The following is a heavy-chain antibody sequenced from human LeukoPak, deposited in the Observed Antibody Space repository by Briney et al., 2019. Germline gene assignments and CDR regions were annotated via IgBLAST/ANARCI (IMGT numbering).Heavy chain of an antibody. J-gene: IGHJ4*02. CDR2: ISAYNGNT. CDR1: GYTFTSYG. D-gene: IGHD1-26*01. CDR3: ARVVTPDSVGATPFDY. Sequence: GASVKVSCKASGYTFTSYGISWVRQAPGQGLEWMGWISAYNGNTNYAQKLQGRVTMTTDTSTSTAYMELRSLRSDDTAVYFCARVVTPDSVGATPFDYWGQGTLVTVSS. V-gene: IGHV1-18*01.